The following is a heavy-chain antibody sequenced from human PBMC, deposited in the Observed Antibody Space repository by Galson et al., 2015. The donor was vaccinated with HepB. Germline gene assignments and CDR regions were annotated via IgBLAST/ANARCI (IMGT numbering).Heavy chain of an antibody. CDR2: IYTDGRT. D-gene: IGHD3-3*01. CDR1: GFTVSSNF. V-gene: IGHV3-66*01. CDR3: ARELGLGVVSPYYDY. Sequence: SLRLSCAASGFTVSSNFMTWVRQAPGKGLEWVSGIYTDGRTSYADSVKGRFTISRDNSRNTLYLQMNSLRVDDTAVYYCARELGLGVVSPYYDYRGQGTLVTVSS. J-gene: IGHJ4*02.